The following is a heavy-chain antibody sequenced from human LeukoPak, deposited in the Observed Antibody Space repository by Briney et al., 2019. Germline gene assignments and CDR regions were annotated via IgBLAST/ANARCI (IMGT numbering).Heavy chain of an antibody. Sequence: SETLSLTCTVSGGSISSYYWSWIRQPPGKGLEWIGYIYYSGSTNYNPSLKSRVTISVDTSKNQFSLKLSSVTAADTAVYYCAIDTTDAFDIWRQGTMVTVSS. J-gene: IGHJ3*02. D-gene: IGHD1-14*01. CDR2: IYYSGST. CDR3: AIDTTDAFDI. CDR1: GGSISSYY. V-gene: IGHV4-59*01.